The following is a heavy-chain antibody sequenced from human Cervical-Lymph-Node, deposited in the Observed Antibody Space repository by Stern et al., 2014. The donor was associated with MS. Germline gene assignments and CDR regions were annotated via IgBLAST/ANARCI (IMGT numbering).Heavy chain of an antibody. V-gene: IGHV3-15*05. CDR1: GLTFADDW. J-gene: IGHJ5*01. Sequence: VQLVQSGGGLVKPGGSLRLSCESSGLTFADDWMSWVRQTPEKGLEWVGRIRSKTAGGTIDYAPSVKGRFIISRDDSQNTVYLQMNSLKMEDTGVYYCTRVDSWGPGALVTVST. CDR2: IRSKTAGGTI. CDR3: TRVDS.